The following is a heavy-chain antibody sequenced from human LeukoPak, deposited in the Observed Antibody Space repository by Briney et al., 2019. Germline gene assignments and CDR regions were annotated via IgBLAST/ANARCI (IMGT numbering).Heavy chain of an antibody. CDR3: ARDRASGYYYSFDY. CDR2: IWFDGSNK. Sequence: HPGGSLRLSCAASGFTFSTYGMHWVRQAPGKGLEWVAVIWFDGSNKYYVDSVKGRFTISRDNSKNTLYLQTNSLRAEDTAVYFCARDRASGYYYSFDYWGQGTLVTVSS. V-gene: IGHV3-33*01. D-gene: IGHD3-22*01. J-gene: IGHJ4*02. CDR1: GFTFSTYG.